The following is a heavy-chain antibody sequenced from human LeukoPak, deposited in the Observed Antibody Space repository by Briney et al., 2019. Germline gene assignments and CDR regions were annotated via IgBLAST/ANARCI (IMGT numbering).Heavy chain of an antibody. CDR1: GFTFSTNP. J-gene: IGHJ3*02. CDR2: ISDTRT. CDR3: VKEHVDRAFTRSFEI. V-gene: IGHV3-23*01. D-gene: IGHD3-10*01. Sequence: GGSLRLSCAASGFTFSTNPMSWVRQAPGKGLEWVSAISDTRTYCADAVKGRFTISRDNSKNTVFLQMNSLRAEDTAVYYCVKEHVDRAFTRSFEIWGQGTVVTVSS.